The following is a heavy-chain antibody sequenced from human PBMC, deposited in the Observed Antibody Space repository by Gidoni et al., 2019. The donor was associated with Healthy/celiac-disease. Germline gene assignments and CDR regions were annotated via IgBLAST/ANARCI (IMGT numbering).Heavy chain of an antibody. Sequence: QITLKESGPPLVKPTQTLTLTCTFSVFPLSTSGVGVGWISQPPGKALECLALIYWNDDKRYSPSLKSRLTITKDTSKNQVVLTMTNMDPVDTATYYCVHREPQIGYSYGYSFDFWGQGTLVTVSS. V-gene: IGHV2-5*01. CDR2: IYWNDDK. CDR1: VFPLSTSGVG. J-gene: IGHJ4*02. D-gene: IGHD5-18*01. CDR3: VHREPQIGYSYGYSFDF.